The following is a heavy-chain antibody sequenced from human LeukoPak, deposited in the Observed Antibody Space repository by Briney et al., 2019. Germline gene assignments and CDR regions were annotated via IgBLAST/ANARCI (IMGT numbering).Heavy chain of an antibody. D-gene: IGHD4-17*01. CDR1: GYTFTSYY. J-gene: IGHJ4*02. CDR3: ARVGTTVTTLDY. V-gene: IGHV1-46*01. CDR2: INPSGGST. Sequence: GASVKVSCKASGYTFTSYYMHLVRQAPRQGLEWMGIINPSGGSTSYAQKFQGRVTMTRDTSISTAYMELSRLRSDDTAVYYCARVGTTVTTLDYWGQGTLVTVSS.